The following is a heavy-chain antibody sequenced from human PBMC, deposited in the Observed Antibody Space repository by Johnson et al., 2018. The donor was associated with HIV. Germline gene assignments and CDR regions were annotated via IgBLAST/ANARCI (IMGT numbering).Heavy chain of an antibody. CDR2: IYSGGST. CDR3: ARGSVFDI. V-gene: IGHV3-NL1*01. J-gene: IGHJ3*02. CDR1: GFSFSTYG. Sequence: QMQLVESGGGVVQPGGSLRLSCATSGFSFSTYGMHWVRQAPGRGLEWVSVIYSGGSTYYADSVKGRFTISRDHAKNSLYLQMNSLTAGDMAVYYCARGSVFDIWGRGTMVTVSS. D-gene: IGHD3-3*01.